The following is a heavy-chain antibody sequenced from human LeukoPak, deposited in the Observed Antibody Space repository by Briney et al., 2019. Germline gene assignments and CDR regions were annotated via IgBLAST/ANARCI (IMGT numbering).Heavy chain of an antibody. D-gene: IGHD3-16*01. V-gene: IGHV4-59*01. CDR2: IYYSGST. Sequence: SETLSLTCTVSGGFISSYYWSWIRQPPGKGLEWIGYIYYSGSTNYNPSLKSRVTISVGTSKNQFSLKLSSVTAADTAVYYCASFGGPFDYWGQGTLVTVSS. J-gene: IGHJ4*02. CDR3: ASFGGPFDY. CDR1: GGFISSYY.